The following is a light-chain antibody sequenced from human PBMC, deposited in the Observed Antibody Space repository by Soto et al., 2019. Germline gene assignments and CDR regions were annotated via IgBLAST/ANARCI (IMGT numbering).Light chain of an antibody. J-gene: IGKJ4*01. CDR1: QGITSY. Sequence: IQWTQSPSSLSVSVGDRVTITCRASQGITSYLAWYQQRPGKAPGLLIYSASTLQSGVPSRFSGSGYGTDFSLTISNLQPEDFATYYCQQLYSHPLTFGGGTKVDIK. V-gene: IGKV1-9*01. CDR2: SAS. CDR3: QQLYSHPLT.